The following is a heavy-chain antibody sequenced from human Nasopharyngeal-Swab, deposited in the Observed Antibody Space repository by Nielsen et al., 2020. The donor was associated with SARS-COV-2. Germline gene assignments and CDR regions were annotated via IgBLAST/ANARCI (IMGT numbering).Heavy chain of an antibody. V-gene: IGHV1-18*01. CDR1: GYTFPSYG. CDR3: ARDPWEQFGHLSMDV. D-gene: IGHD1-26*01. CDR2: ISAYNGNT. J-gene: IGHJ6*02. Sequence: ASVKVSCKASGYTFPSYGISWVRQAPGQGREWTGWISAYNGNTNYAQKLQGRVTMTTDTSTSPAYMELRSLRSDDTAVYYCARDPWEQFGHLSMDVWGQGTTVTVSS.